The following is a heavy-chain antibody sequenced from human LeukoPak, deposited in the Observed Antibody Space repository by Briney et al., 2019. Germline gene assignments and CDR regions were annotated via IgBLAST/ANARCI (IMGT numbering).Heavy chain of an antibody. J-gene: IGHJ4*02. CDR1: GGSISSYY. V-gene: IGHV4-59*01. D-gene: IGHD1-26*01. CDR2: IYYSGST. CDR3: ARSEVSVGAIRFDY. Sequence: SETLSLTCTVSGGSISSYYWSWIRQPPGKGLEWIGYIYYSGSTNYNPSLKSRVTISVDTSKNQFSLKLSSVTAADTAVYYCARSEVSVGAIRFDYWGKGTLVTVSS.